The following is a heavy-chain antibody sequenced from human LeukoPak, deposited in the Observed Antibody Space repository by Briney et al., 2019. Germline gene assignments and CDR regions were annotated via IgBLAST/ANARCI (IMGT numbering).Heavy chain of an antibody. Sequence: PSETLSLTCTVSGGSISSSSYYWGWIRQPPGKGLEWIGSIYYSGSTYYNPSLKSRVTISVDTSKNQFSLKLSSVTAADTAVYYCARDLRGYNYGYDYWGQGTLVTVSS. D-gene: IGHD5-18*01. CDR3: ARDLRGYNYGYDY. J-gene: IGHJ4*02. CDR1: GGSISSSSYY. CDR2: IYYSGST. V-gene: IGHV4-39*02.